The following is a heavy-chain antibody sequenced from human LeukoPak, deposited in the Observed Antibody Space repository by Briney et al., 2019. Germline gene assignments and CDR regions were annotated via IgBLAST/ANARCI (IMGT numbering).Heavy chain of an antibody. J-gene: IGHJ4*02. CDR2: IYYSGST. D-gene: IGHD5-18*01. CDR3: ARDGYRGAGYFDY. Sequence: SETLSLTCTVSGGSISSYYWSWIRQPPGRGLEWVGYIYYSGSTNYNPSPKSRVTISVDTSKNQFSLKLSSVTAADTAVYYCARDGYRGAGYFDYWGQGTLVTVSS. CDR1: GGSISSYY. V-gene: IGHV4-59*01.